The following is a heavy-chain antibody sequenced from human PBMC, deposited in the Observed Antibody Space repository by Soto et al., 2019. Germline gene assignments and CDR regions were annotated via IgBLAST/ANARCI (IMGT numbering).Heavy chain of an antibody. CDR1: GFAFSTYA. D-gene: IGHD6-13*01. Sequence: GGSLRLSCAASGFAFSTYAMTWVHQAPGKGLEWVSVISGSGGSSYYADSVKGRFTISRDNSKNTLFLQMNGLRAEDTAVYYCAKVTKRAAAGRYEYYKYGMDVWGQGTTVTVYS. V-gene: IGHV3-23*01. J-gene: IGHJ6*02. CDR2: ISGSGGSS. CDR3: AKVTKRAAAGRYEYYKYGMDV.